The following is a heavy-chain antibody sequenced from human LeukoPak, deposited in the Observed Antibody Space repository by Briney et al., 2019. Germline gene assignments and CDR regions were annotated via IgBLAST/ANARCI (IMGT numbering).Heavy chain of an antibody. D-gene: IGHD3-10*01. Sequence: QPGTSLRLSCAASGFTFTSYGMHWVRQAPSKGLEWVALITYDGYYKYYSDSVKGRFTISSDTSKNTLYLQMNSLRAEDTAVYYCARDLSPVVRASPMGYWGQGTLVTVSS. J-gene: IGHJ4*02. CDR3: ARDLSPVVRASPMGY. CDR1: GFTFTSYG. V-gene: IGHV3-30*03. CDR2: ITYDGYYK.